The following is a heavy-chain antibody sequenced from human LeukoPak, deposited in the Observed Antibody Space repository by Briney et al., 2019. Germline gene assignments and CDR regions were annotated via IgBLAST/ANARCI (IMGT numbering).Heavy chain of an antibody. V-gene: IGHV4-61*02. J-gene: IGHJ3*02. Sequence: SQTLSLTCTVSGGSISSGSYYWSWIRQPAGKGLEWIGRIYTSGSTYYNPSLKSRATISTDTSKNQFSLKLSSVTAADTAVYYCARYLLDAFDIWGQGTMVTVSS. D-gene: IGHD1-26*01. CDR1: GGSISSGSYY. CDR2: IYTSGST. CDR3: ARYLLDAFDI.